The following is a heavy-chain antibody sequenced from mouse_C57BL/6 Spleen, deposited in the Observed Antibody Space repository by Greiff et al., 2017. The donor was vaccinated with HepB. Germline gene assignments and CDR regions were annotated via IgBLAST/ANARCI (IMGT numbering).Heavy chain of an antibody. J-gene: IGHJ2*01. CDR2: IDPETGGT. V-gene: IGHV1-15*01. CDR3: TGLRRPY. Sequence: QVQLKESGAELVRPGASVTLSCKASGYTFTDYEMHWVKQTPVHGLEWIGAIDPETGGTAYNQKFKGKAILTADNSSSTAYMELRSLTSDDSAVYYCTGLRRPYWGQGTTLTVSS. CDR1: GYTFTDYE.